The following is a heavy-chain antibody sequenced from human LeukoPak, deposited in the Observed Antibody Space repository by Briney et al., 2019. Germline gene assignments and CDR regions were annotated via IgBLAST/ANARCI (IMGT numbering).Heavy chain of an antibody. CDR2: MNPNSGNT. V-gene: IGHV1-8*01. CDR3: ARPGSTTGPDV. CDR1: GYTFTSYD. J-gene: IGHJ6*04. Sequence: ASVKVSCKASGYTFTSYDSNWVRQATGQGLEWMGWMNPNSGNTGYAQKFQGRVTMTRNTSISAAYMELSSLRSEDTAVYCCARPGSTTGPDVWGKGTTVTISS. D-gene: IGHD3-10*01.